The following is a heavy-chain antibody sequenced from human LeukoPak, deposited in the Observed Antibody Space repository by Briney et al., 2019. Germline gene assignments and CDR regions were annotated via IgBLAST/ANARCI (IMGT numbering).Heavy chain of an antibody. CDR2: INNVESST. CDR3: ARGSFGPDY. CDR1: GFTFNNHW. J-gene: IGHJ4*02. V-gene: IGHV3-74*01. D-gene: IGHD3-10*01. Sequence: PGGSLRLSCAASGFTFNNHWMHWVGQAPPREVVWVSRINNVESSTNYAHSLNGRFTISRDNAKNPLYLQMNSLRAEDTAVYYCARGSFGPDYWGQGTLVIVSS.